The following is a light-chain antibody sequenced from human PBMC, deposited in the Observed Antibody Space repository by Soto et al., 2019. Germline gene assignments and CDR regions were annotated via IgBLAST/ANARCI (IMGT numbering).Light chain of an antibody. CDR1: RSDIGSYNY. Sequence: QSVLTQPASVSGSPGQSITISCSGTRSDIGSYNYVAWYQQFPGKTPKILIYGVSNRPSGVSSRFSGSKSGNTASLTISGLQAEDEADYYCSSYTINNSYVFGTGTKVTVL. CDR2: GVS. J-gene: IGLJ1*01. CDR3: SSYTINNSYV. V-gene: IGLV2-14*01.